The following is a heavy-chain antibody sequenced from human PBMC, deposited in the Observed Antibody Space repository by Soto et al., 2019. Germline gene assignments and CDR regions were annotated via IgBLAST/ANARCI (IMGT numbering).Heavy chain of an antibody. CDR3: ARGNLLLRDYDFWSGYYSFSDY. D-gene: IGHD3-3*01. Sequence: ASVKVSCKASGYTFTSYGISWVRQAPGQGLEWMGWISAYNGNTNYAQKLQGRVTMTTDTSTSTAYMELRSLRSDDTAVYYCARGNLLLRDYDFWSGYYSFSDYWGQGTLVTVSS. J-gene: IGHJ4*02. V-gene: IGHV1-18*01. CDR1: GYTFTSYG. CDR2: ISAYNGNT.